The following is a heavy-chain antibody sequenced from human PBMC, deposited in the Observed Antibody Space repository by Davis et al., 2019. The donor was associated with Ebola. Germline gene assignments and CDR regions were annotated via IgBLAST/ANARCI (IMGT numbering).Heavy chain of an antibody. CDR3: VKTRSNWWNDALEI. Sequence: HTGGSLRLSCVASGFTFSNFWIHWVRQVPGEGLVWVSRISGDGSRTDYADSVKGRFTISRDNSKNTLYLQMNSLRAEDTAVYYCVKTRSNWWNDALEIWGRGTMVIVSS. V-gene: IGHV3-74*01. CDR2: ISGDGSRT. CDR1: GFTFSNFW. D-gene: IGHD2-8*02. J-gene: IGHJ3*02.